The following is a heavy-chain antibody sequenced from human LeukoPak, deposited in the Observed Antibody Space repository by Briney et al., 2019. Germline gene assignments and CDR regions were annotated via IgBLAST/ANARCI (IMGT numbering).Heavy chain of an antibody. V-gene: IGHV3-23*01. CDR1: GFIFSDFA. CDR3: VKVATLDN. Sequence: GGSLRLSCAASGFIFSDFAKSWVRQAPGKGLEWVSGISDSGSSTYYADSVKGRFTISRDNSKNTLYLEMNSLRAEDTALYYCVKVATLDNWGQGTLVTVSS. CDR2: ISDSGSST. D-gene: IGHD2-15*01. J-gene: IGHJ4*02.